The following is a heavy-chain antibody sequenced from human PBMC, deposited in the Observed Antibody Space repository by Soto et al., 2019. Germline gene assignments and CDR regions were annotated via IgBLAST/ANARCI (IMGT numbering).Heavy chain of an antibody. V-gene: IGHV3-7*01. Sequence: EVQLVESGGGLVQPGGSLRLSCAASGFTFSNYWMSWVRQAPGKGLEWVANIKQDGSEEYYVDSVKGRFTISRDNAKNSLYLQMNSLRAEDTAVYYCVRDRSGYDYNWFDPRGQGTLVTVSS. CDR1: GFTFSNYW. D-gene: IGHD5-12*01. J-gene: IGHJ5*02. CDR2: IKQDGSEE. CDR3: VRDRSGYDYNWFDP.